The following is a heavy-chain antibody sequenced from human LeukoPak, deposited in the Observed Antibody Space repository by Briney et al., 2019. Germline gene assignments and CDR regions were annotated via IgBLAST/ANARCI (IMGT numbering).Heavy chain of an antibody. Sequence: PGGYLRLSCSASGFTVRSIYMTWVRQAPGKGLEWVSSFYSGGSSYSADSVRGGFIIARDSSTDTHYLQMNSLRVEDTAVYFCARDRGHGYGYFDYWGQGPLVTVSS. D-gene: IGHD5-18*01. J-gene: IGHJ4*02. CDR1: GFTVRSIY. CDR2: FYSGGSS. CDR3: ARDRGHGYGYFDY. V-gene: IGHV3-53*01.